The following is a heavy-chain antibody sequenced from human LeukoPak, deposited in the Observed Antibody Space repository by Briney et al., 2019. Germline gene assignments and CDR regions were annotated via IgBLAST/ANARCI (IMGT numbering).Heavy chain of an antibody. CDR2: MNPNSGNT. D-gene: IGHD3-9*01. J-gene: IGHJ4*02. CDR1: GYTFTSYD. Sequence: ASVKVSCKASGYTFTSYDINWVRQATGQGLEWMGWMNPNSGNTGYAQKFQGRVTMTRNTSISTAFMELTRLRPDDTAMYYCARDREYDVLTGDGWGQGTLVTVSS. CDR3: ARDREYDVLTGDG. V-gene: IGHV1-8*01.